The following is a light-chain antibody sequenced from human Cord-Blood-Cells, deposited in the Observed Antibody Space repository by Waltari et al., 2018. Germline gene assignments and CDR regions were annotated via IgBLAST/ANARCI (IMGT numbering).Light chain of an antibody. CDR2: EDS. CDR3: YSTDSSGNHRV. J-gene: IGLJ3*02. CDR1: ALPKKY. Sequence: SYELTQPPSVSVSPGQTARITCSGDALPKKYAYWYQQKSGQAPVLVLYEDSKRPSGIPERFSSSSSGTIATLTISGVQVEDEADYYCYSTDSSGNHRVFGGGTKLTVL. V-gene: IGLV3-10*01.